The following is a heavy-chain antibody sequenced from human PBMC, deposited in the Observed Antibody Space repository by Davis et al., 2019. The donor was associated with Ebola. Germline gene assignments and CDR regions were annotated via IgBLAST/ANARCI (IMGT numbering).Heavy chain of an antibody. CDR2: ISYDGSNK. J-gene: IGHJ4*02. V-gene: IGHV3-30*18. D-gene: IGHD6-19*01. CDR3: AKDLGSSGWYYFDY. Sequence: GGSLRISCAASGFTFSSYGMHWVRQAPGKGLEWVAVISYDGSNKYYADSVKGRFTISRDNSKNTLYLQMNSLRAEDTAVYYCAKDLGSSGWYYFDYWGQGTLVTVSS. CDR1: GFTFSSYG.